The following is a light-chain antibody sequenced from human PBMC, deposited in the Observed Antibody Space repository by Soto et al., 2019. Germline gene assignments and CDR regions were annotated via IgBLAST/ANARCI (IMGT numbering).Light chain of an antibody. CDR3: MQMTQFPWT. J-gene: IGKJ1*01. CDR1: QSLVHSDGRTY. Sequence: DIVMTQTPLSSPVTLGQPASISCRSSQSLVHSDGRTYLSWLQQRPGQPPRLLIYEISNRFSGVPDRFSGSGAGTDFTLKISRVEAEDVGVYFCMQMTQFPWTFGQGTKVEIK. CDR2: EIS. V-gene: IGKV2-24*01.